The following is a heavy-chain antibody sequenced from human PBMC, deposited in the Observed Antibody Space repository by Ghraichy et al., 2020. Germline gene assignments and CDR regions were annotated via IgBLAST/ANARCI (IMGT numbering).Heavy chain of an antibody. CDR1: GGSLSSTSFY. CDR3: ARHAASSSYSGPLNY. Sequence: SETLSLTCAVSGGSLSSTSFYWGWIRQPPGKGLEWIGSISYSGTTHYNPSLKSRVTISVDTSKNYFSLSLASVTASDTAVYYCARHAASSSYSGPLNYWGPGTLVTVSS. J-gene: IGHJ4*02. CDR2: ISYSGTT. V-gene: IGHV4-39*01. D-gene: IGHD3-22*01.